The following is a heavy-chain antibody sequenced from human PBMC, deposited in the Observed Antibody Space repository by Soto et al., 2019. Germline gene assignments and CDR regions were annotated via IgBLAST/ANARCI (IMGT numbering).Heavy chain of an antibody. D-gene: IGHD6-25*01. Sequence: SETLSLTCTVSGGSISSYYWSWIRQPPGKGLEWIGYIYYSGSTNYNPSLKSRVTISVDTSKNQFSLKLSSVTAADTAVYYCARALFGYPNYFDYWGQGTLVTVSS. CDR2: IYYSGST. CDR1: GGSISSYY. V-gene: IGHV4-59*01. CDR3: ARALFGYPNYFDY. J-gene: IGHJ4*02.